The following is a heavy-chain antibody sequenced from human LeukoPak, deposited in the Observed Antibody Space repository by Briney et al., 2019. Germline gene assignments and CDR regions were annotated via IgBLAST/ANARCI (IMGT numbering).Heavy chain of an antibody. Sequence: SETLSLTCTVSGGSISSSSYYWGWIRQPPGKGLEWIGSIYYSGSTYYNPSLKSRVTISVDTSKNQFSLKLSSVTAADTAVYYCARETSMVRGANWFDPWGQGTLVTVSS. V-gene: IGHV4-39*07. CDR2: IYYSGST. D-gene: IGHD3-10*01. J-gene: IGHJ5*02. CDR3: ARETSMVRGANWFDP. CDR1: GGSISSSSYY.